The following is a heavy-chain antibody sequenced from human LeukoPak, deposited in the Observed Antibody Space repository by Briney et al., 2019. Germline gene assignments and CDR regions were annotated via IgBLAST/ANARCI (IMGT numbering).Heavy chain of an antibody. CDR2: ISSSGSTI. J-gene: IGHJ3*02. CDR3: ARAKTWGHDAFDI. D-gene: IGHD7-27*01. CDR1: RFTFSDYY. V-gene: IGHV3-11*01. Sequence: GGSLRLSSAASRFTFSDYYMSWIRQAPGKGLEWVSYISSSGSTIYYADSVKGRFTISRDNAKNSLYLQMNSLRAEDTAVYYCARAKTWGHDAFDIWGQGTMVTVSS.